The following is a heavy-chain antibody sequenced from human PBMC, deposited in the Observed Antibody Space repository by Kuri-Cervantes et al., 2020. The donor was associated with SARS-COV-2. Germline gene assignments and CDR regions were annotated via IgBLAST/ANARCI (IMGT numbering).Heavy chain of an antibody. Sequence: GGSLRLSCAASGFTFSSYSMNWVRQAPGKGLEWVSYISSSSSYTNYADSVKGRFTISRDNAKNSLYLQMNSLRAEDTAVYYCARVGSDFWSGYTALGCYGMDVWGQGTTATVSS. V-gene: IGHV3-21*05. D-gene: IGHD3-3*01. CDR1: GFTFSSYS. CDR2: ISSSSSYT. J-gene: IGHJ6*02. CDR3: ARVGSDFWSGYTALGCYGMDV.